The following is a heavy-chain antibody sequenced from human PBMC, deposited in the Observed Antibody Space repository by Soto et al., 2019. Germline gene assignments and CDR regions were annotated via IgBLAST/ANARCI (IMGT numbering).Heavy chain of an antibody. CDR2: IYISGNT. CDR1: GGSVSSHY. CDR3: ARELKPYNSGWYFTLS. V-gene: IGHV4-4*07. D-gene: IGHD6-19*01. Sequence: QVQLQELGPGLVNPSETLSLTCSVSGGSVSSHYWSWVRQPAGKGLEWIGRIYISGNTKYNPSFKSRVTMSVDTSKNQVSLRLSSVTAADTAVYYCARELKPYNSGWYFTLSWGQGTLVTVSS. J-gene: IGHJ5*02.